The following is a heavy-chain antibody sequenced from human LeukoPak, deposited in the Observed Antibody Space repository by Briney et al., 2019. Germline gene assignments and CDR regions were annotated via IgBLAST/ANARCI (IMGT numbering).Heavy chain of an antibody. Sequence: GGSLRLSCAASGFTFTSYAMSWVRQAPGKGPEWVSAISDSGGSTYYGDSVKRRFTISRDNSKNALSLQMNSLSAEHNALYYCAKANYCADPCYYWGQGTLVTVSS. D-gene: IGHD4/OR15-4a*01. CDR1: GFTFTSYA. CDR3: AKANYCADPCYY. V-gene: IGHV3-23*01. CDR2: ISDSGGST. J-gene: IGHJ4*02.